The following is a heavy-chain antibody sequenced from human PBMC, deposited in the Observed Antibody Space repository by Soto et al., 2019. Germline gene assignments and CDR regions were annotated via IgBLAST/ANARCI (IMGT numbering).Heavy chain of an antibody. CDR3: ARLFDTYYDFWSGLSWFDP. D-gene: IGHD3-3*01. Sequence: SETLSLTCTVSGGSISSSSYYWGWIRQPPGKGLEWIGSIYYSGSTYYKPSLKSRVTISVDTSKNQFSLKLSSVTAADKAVNYCARLFDTYYDFWSGLSWFDPWGQGTLVTVSS. J-gene: IGHJ5*02. CDR2: IYYSGST. V-gene: IGHV4-39*01. CDR1: GGSISSSSYY.